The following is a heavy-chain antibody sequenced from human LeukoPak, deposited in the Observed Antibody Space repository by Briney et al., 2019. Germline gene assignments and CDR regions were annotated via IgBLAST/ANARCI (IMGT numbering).Heavy chain of an antibody. CDR2: IYYSGST. V-gene: IGHV4-61*08. Sequence: SETLSLTCTVSGGSISSGGYYWSWIRQHPGKGLEWIGYIYYSGSTNYNPSLKSRVTISVDTSKNQFSLKLSSVTAADTAVYYCARQRYCSGGSCPGGGYYYYGMDVWGQGTTVTVSS. J-gene: IGHJ6*02. CDR1: GGSISSGGYY. D-gene: IGHD2-15*01. CDR3: ARQRYCSGGSCPGGGYYYYGMDV.